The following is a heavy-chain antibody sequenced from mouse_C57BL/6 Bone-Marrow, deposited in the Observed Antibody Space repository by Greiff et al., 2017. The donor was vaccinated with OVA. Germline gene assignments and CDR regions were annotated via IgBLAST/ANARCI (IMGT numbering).Heavy chain of an antibody. V-gene: IGHV1-64*01. Sequence: VQLQESGAELVKPGASVKLSCKASGYTFTSYWMHWVKQRPGQGLEWIGMIHPNSGSTNYNEKFKSKATLTVDKSSSTAYMQLSSLTSEDSAVYYCANPSDYDGGYWGQGTTLTVSS. CDR1: GYTFTSYW. J-gene: IGHJ2*01. CDR3: ANPSDYDGGY. D-gene: IGHD2-4*01. CDR2: IHPNSGST.